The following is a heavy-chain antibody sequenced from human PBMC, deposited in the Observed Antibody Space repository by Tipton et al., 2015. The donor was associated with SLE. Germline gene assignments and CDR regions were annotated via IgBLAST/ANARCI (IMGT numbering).Heavy chain of an antibody. J-gene: IGHJ6*03. Sequence: LRLSCTVSGGSISSGSYYWSWIRQPAGKGLEWIGRIFTSGSTNYNPPLKSRVTISVDTSKNQFPLKLSSVTAADTAVYYCARAIAYQQLAPMDVWGKGTTVTVSS. V-gene: IGHV4-61*02. CDR1: GGSISSGSYY. CDR2: IFTSGST. D-gene: IGHD6-13*01. CDR3: ARAIAYQQLAPMDV.